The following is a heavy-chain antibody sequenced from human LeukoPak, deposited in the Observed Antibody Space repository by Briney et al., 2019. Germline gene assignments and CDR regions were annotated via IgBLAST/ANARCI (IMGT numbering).Heavy chain of an antibody. D-gene: IGHD6-13*01. Sequence: GRSLRLSCAASGFTFSSYAVHWVRQAPGKGLEWVAVISYDGSNKYYADSVKGRFTISRDNSKNTLYLQMNSLRAEDTAVYYCARAGYSSSWYKAIFDPWGQGTLVTVSS. J-gene: IGHJ5*02. V-gene: IGHV3-30-3*01. CDR1: GFTFSSYA. CDR2: ISYDGSNK. CDR3: ARAGYSSSWYKAIFDP.